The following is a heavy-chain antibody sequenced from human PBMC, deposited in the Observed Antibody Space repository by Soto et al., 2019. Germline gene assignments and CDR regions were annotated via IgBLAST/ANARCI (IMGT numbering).Heavy chain of an antibody. CDR3: ARGVAYYYDGSGYFIFDY. D-gene: IGHD3-22*01. CDR1: GGSISSSTYS. J-gene: IGHJ4*01. Sequence: SETLSLTCTVSGGSISSSTYSWGWIRQPPGKGLEWIAKINYSGSTNYNPSLKSRVTISVDTSKNQFSLKLTSVTAADTAVYYCARGVAYYYDGSGYFIFDYWGHGTLVTVSS. CDR2: INYSGST. V-gene: IGHV4-39*07.